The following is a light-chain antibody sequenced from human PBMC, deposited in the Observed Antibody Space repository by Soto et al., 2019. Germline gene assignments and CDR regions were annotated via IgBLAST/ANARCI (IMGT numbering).Light chain of an antibody. Sequence: QSVLTQPPSASGTPGQRVTISCSGSSSNIGDNTVNWYQQLPGTAPKLLIYRNNQRPSGVPDRLSGSKSGTSASLAISGLQSEDEADYYCAAWDDSLNGWVFGGGTKLTVL. CDR1: SSNIGDNT. CDR3: AAWDDSLNGWV. V-gene: IGLV1-44*01. CDR2: RNN. J-gene: IGLJ3*02.